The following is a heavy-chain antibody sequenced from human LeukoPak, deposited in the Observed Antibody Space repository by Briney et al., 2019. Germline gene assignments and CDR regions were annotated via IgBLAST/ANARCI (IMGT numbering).Heavy chain of an antibody. J-gene: IGHJ5*02. CDR1: GGSISSYY. D-gene: IGHD6-13*01. Sequence: SETLSLTCTVSGGSISSYYWSWIRQPAGKGLEWIGRIYTSGSTNYNPSHKSRVTMSVDTSKNQFSLKLSSVTAADTAVYYCARERIAAAGTLIWFDPWGQGTLVTVSS. CDR2: IYTSGST. CDR3: ARERIAAAGTLIWFDP. V-gene: IGHV4-4*07.